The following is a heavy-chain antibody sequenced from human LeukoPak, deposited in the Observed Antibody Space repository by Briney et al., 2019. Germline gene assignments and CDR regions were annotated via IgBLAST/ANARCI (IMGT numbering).Heavy chain of an antibody. D-gene: IGHD3-22*01. CDR2: TNSAGNTI. CDR1: GFTFRDYF. Sequence: GGSLRLFCAASGFTFRDYFMSWTRQAPGKGREEVAYTNSAGNTIPYADSMKGRLPISRDNAKSSLYRQMDTLRAEDTGVYYCARATYDSSAVDAFDIWGQGTMVTVSP. CDR3: ARATYDSSAVDAFDI. J-gene: IGHJ3*02. V-gene: IGHV3-11*01.